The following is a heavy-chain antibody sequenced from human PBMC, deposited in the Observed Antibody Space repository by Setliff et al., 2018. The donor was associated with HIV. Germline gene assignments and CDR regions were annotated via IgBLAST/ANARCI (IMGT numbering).Heavy chain of an antibody. CDR2: IYYSGST. Sequence: SETLSLTCTVSGGSISSYYWSWIRQPPGKGLEWIGYIYYSGSTNYNPSLKSRVTISVDTSKNQFSLKLSSVNAADTAVYSCARGYSGYDGYYYYHYVDVWGKGTTVTVSS. V-gene: IGHV4-59*01. CDR3: ARGYSGYDGYYYYHYVDV. J-gene: IGHJ6*03. D-gene: IGHD5-12*01. CDR1: GGSISSYY.